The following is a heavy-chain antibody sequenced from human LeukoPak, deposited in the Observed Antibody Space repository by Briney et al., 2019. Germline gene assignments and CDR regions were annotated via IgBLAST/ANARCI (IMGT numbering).Heavy chain of an antibody. CDR2: IYYSGST. Sequence: SETLSLTCTVSGGSISSYYWSWIRQPPGKGLEWIGYIYYSGSTNYNPSLKSRVTISVDTSKNQFSLKLSSVTAADTAVYYCAREITIFGMVRFDPWGQGTLVTVSS. CDR3: AREITIFGMVRFDP. V-gene: IGHV4-59*01. D-gene: IGHD3-3*01. J-gene: IGHJ5*02. CDR1: GGSISSYY.